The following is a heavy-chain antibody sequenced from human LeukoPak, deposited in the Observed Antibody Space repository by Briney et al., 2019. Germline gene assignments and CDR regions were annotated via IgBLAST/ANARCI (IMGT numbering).Heavy chain of an antibody. Sequence: PSETLSLTCTVSGGSLSSYYWSWLRQPAGKGLEWIGRIYTSGSTNYNPSLMSRVTMSVDTSKNQFSLKLSSVTAADTAVYYCARTYYDSSGYFRIYYFDYWGQGTLVTVSS. CDR2: IYTSGST. CDR3: ARTYYDSSGYFRIYYFDY. V-gene: IGHV4-4*07. CDR1: GGSLSSYY. D-gene: IGHD3-22*01. J-gene: IGHJ4*02.